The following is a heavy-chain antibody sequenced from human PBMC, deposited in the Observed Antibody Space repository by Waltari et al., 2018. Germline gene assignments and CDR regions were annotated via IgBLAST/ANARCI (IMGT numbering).Heavy chain of an antibody. D-gene: IGHD1-26*01. J-gene: IGHJ6*03. CDR2: ISGGGTGP. CDR3: AKDKDSDVSFYYMDV. V-gene: IGHV3-23*04. CDR1: GGTFSNYA. Sequence: EVQLVESGGGLVQPGRSLRLSGAASGGTFSNYAMSWVRQAPGKGLEWVSGISGGGTGPYYADSVKGRFTSSRDNSKNTLYLQMDSLRVEDTAVYYCAKDKDSDVSFYYMDVWGKGTTVTVSS.